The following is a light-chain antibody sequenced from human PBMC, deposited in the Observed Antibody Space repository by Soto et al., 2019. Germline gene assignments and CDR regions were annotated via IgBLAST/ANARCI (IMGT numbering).Light chain of an antibody. V-gene: IGKV1-39*01. J-gene: IGKJ1*01. Sequence: DIQMTQSPSSLSASVGDRVTITCRASQTINNFLNWYQQKPGKAPKLLIYSAFSLQSGVPSRFSGSGSGTDFTLTISSLQPEDFATYYCQQSYSAWTFGQGTKVELK. CDR2: SAF. CDR3: QQSYSAWT. CDR1: QTINNF.